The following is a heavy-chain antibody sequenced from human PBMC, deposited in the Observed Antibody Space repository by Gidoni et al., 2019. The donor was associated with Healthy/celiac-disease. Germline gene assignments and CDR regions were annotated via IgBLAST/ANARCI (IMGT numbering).Heavy chain of an antibody. D-gene: IGHD3-10*01. J-gene: IGHJ4*02. Sequence: QVQLVESGGGVVQPGRSLRRSCAASGFTFSSYAMHWVRQAPGKGLEWLAVISYDGSNKYYADSVKGRFTISRDNSKNTLYLQMNSLRAEDTAVYYCARAGAIWFGEFDSIYYFDYWGQGTLVTVSS. CDR3: ARAGAIWFGEFDSIYYFDY. V-gene: IGHV3-30-3*01. CDR2: ISYDGSNK. CDR1: GFTFSSYA.